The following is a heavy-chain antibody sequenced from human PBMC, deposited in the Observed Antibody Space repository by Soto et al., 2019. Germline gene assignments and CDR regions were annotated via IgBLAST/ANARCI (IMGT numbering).Heavy chain of an antibody. CDR1: GGSFSGYY. V-gene: IGHV4-34*01. D-gene: IGHD3-3*01. J-gene: IGHJ5*02. Sequence: PSETLSLTCAVYGGSFSGYYWSWIRQPPGKGLEWIGEINHSGSTNYNPSLKSRVTISVDTSKNQFSLKLSSVTAADTAVYYCARGFVLRCLEWLRTRGTGFDPWGQGTLVTVSS. CDR3: ARGFVLRCLEWLRTRGTGFDP. CDR2: INHSGST.